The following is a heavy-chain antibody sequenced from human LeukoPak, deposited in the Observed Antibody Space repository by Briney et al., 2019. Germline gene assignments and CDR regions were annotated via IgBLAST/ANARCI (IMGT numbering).Heavy chain of an antibody. Sequence: GASVKVSCKPSGYSLTSYGTSWVCHAPGQGLERMGWICVDNGNTNNAQTLQGRVTMTTDTSTSTAYMELRSLRSDATAVYYCARGGLELRRDFDYWCQGTLVTVSS. CDR3: ARGGLELRRDFDY. V-gene: IGHV1-18*01. CDR2: ICVDNGNT. D-gene: IGHD1-7*01. J-gene: IGHJ4*02. CDR1: GYSLTSYG.